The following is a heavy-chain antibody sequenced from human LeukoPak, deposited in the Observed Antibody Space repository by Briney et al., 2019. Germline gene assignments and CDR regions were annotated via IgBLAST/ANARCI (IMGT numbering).Heavy chain of an antibody. CDR3: ARDESYYGMDV. J-gene: IGHJ6*02. CDR2: FYNSGST. Sequence: SETLSLTCTVSGGSISDYYRGWIRQPPGKGLEWIGYFYNSGSTNYNPSLKSRVTISVDTTKNQFSLKLSSVTAADTAVYYCARDESYYGMDVWGQGTTVTVSS. CDR1: GGSISDYY. V-gene: IGHV4-59*01.